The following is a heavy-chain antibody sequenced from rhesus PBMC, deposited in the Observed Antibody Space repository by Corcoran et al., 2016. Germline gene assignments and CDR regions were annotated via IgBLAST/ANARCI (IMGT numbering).Heavy chain of an antibody. CDR2: IYGSGGGT. J-gene: IGHJ4*01. V-gene: IGHV4-106*01. Sequence: QVQLQESGPGLVKPSETLSLTCAVSGGSISDDYYWSWIRQPPGKGLEWIGYIYGSGGGTNYNPSLKNRVTISIDTSKNQFSLKLSSVTAADTAVYYCARDDGYYNFWTGPGYYDYWGQGVLVTVSS. CDR3: ARDDGYYNFWTGPGYYDY. D-gene: IGHD3-3*01. CDR1: GGSISDDYY.